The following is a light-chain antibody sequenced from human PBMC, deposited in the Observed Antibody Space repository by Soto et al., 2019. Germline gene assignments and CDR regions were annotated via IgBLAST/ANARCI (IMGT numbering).Light chain of an antibody. CDR1: ESVSSY. J-gene: IGKJ5*01. V-gene: IGKV3-11*01. CDR2: DAS. Sequence: EIVLTQYPVTLSWSPGERATLSCGAGESVSSYLAWYQQKHGQAPRLLIYDASNRATGIPARFSGGGSGTAFTLTIDNLETEDFAIYYCQQRSNWHTITFGHGTRLEIK. CDR3: QQRSNWHTIT.